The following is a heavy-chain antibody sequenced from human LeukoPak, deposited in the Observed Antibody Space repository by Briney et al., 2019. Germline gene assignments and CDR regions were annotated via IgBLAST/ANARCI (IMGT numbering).Heavy chain of an antibody. V-gene: IGHV1-46*01. CDR2: INPSGGST. CDR1: GYTFTSYY. D-gene: IGHD6-13*01. J-gene: IGHJ6*03. Sequence: GASVKVSCKASGYTFTSYYMHWVRQAPGQGLEWMGIINPSGGSTSYAQKFQGRVTMTRDMSTSTVYMELSSLRSEDTAVYYCARDVMEAGTVYYYYMDVWGKGTTVTVSS. CDR3: ARDVMEAGTVYYYYMDV.